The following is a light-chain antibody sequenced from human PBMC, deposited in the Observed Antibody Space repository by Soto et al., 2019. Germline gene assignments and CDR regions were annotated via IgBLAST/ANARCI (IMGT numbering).Light chain of an antibody. CDR1: QSVTSNY. J-gene: IGKJ1*01. Sequence: ILLTQSPGTLSLSPGERATLSCRASQSVTSNYLAWYQQKPGQAPRLLIYRASSRATGIPVRFSGSGSGTDFTLTISRLEPEDFAVFYCQQYGSSPWTFGQGTKVDIK. CDR3: QQYGSSPWT. CDR2: RAS. V-gene: IGKV3-20*01.